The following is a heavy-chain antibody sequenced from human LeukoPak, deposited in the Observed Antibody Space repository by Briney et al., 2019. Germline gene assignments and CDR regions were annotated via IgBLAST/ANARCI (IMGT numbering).Heavy chain of an antibody. CDR2: IHSGGST. V-gene: IGHV3-53*01. CDR3: ARDLGYYDSTGYYTY. D-gene: IGHD3-22*01. Sequence: GGSLRLSCAASGFTVSSNYMSWVRQAPGKGLEWVSLIHSGGSTYYADSVKGRFTISRDNSKNTLFLQMNSLRAEDTAVYYCARDLGYYDSTGYYTYWGQGTLVTVSS. CDR1: GFTVSSNY. J-gene: IGHJ4*02.